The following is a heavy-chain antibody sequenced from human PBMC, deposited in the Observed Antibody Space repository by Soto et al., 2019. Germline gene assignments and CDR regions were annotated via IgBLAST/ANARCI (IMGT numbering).Heavy chain of an antibody. V-gene: IGHV3-30*18. Sequence: PXGSLRLSGAASGFTFSSYGMHWVRQAPGKGLEWVAVISYDGSKKYYADSVKGRFTIFRDNPKNTLDLQMNSLRAEDTAVYYCAKADSSGYYGFDYWGQGALVIVSS. CDR2: ISYDGSKK. CDR3: AKADSSGYYGFDY. D-gene: IGHD3-22*01. CDR1: GFTFSSYG. J-gene: IGHJ4*02.